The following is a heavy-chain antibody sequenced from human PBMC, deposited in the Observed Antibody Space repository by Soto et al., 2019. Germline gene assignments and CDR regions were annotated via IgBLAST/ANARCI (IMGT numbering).Heavy chain of an antibody. CDR2: ISDSGATT. V-gene: IGHV3-23*01. CDR1: GFTFSSYA. D-gene: IGHD4-17*01. CDR3: AKHIVEVPFAGNYGDSLFDY. Sequence: EVQLLESGGGLVQPGGSLRLSCAASGFTFSSYALSWVRQAPGKGLEWVSAISDSGATTDYADSVKGRFTVSRDNSEKTLYLEMNSLRAEDTALYFCAKHIVEVPFAGNYGDSLFDYWGHGTLVTVS. J-gene: IGHJ4*01.